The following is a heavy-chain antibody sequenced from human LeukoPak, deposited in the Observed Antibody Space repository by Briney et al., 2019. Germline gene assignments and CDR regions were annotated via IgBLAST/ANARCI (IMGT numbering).Heavy chain of an antibody. CDR3: AKAHCSSTSCYFDY. CDR1: GFTFSAYA. CDR2: ISGSGGST. Sequence: GGSLRLSCTASGFTFSAYAMMWVRQAPGKGPEWVSAISGSGGSTYYADSVKGRFTISRDNSKNTLYLQMNSLRAEDTAVYHCAKAHCSSTSCYFDYWGQGTLVTVSS. D-gene: IGHD2-2*01. J-gene: IGHJ4*02. V-gene: IGHV3-23*01.